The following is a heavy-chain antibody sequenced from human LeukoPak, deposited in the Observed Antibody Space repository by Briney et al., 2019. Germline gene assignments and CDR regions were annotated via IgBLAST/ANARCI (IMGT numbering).Heavy chain of an antibody. J-gene: IGHJ3*02. CDR3: ARAVRIVVVVAATVAFDI. V-gene: IGHV1-18*04. CDR1: GYTFTSYG. Sequence: ASVKVSCKASGYTFTSYGISWVRQAPGQGLEWMGWINAYNGNTNYAQKLQGRVTMTTDTSTSTAYMELRSLRSDDTAVYYCARAVRIVVVVAATVAFDIWGQGTMVTVSS. CDR2: INAYNGNT. D-gene: IGHD2-15*01.